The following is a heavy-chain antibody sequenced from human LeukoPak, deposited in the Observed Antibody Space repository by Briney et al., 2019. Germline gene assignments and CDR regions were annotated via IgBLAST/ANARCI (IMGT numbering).Heavy chain of an antibody. Sequence: GGSLRLSCSASGFTFNSYAMHWVRQAPGKGLEYVSAISSNGGSTYYADSVKGRFTISRDNSKNTLYLQMSSPRAEDTAVYYCAIMIAAAGYFDYWGQGTLLTVSS. CDR1: GFTFNSYA. CDR3: AIMIAAAGYFDY. V-gene: IGHV3-64D*06. J-gene: IGHJ4*02. CDR2: ISSNGGST. D-gene: IGHD6-13*01.